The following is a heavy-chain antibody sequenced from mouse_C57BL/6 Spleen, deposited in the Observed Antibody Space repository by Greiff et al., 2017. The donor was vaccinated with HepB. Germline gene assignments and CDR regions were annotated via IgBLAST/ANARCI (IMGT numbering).Heavy chain of an antibody. V-gene: IGHV1-50*01. CDR2: IDPSDSYT. CDR1: GYTFTSYW. D-gene: IGHD2-2*01. CDR3: ARVGYGYDGPSWFAY. J-gene: IGHJ3*01. Sequence: VKLQQPGAELVKPGASVKLSCKASGYTFTSYWMQWVKQRPGQGLEWIGEIDPSDSYTNYNQKFKGKATLTVDTSSSTAYMQLSSLTSEDSAVYYCARVGYGYDGPSWFAYWGQGTLVTVSA.